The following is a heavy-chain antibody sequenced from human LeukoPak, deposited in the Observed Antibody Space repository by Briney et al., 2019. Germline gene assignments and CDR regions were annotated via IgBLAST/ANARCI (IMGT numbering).Heavy chain of an antibody. CDR2: ISSSSSYI. D-gene: IGHD3-3*01. CDR1: GFTFSSYG. V-gene: IGHV3-21*01. Sequence: PGGSLRLSCAASGFTFSSYGMNWVRQAPGKGLEWVSSISSSSSYIYYADSVKGRFTISRDNAKNSLYLQMNSLRAEDTAVYYCARGRRRFLEWPHPPPSDYWGQGTLVTVSS. J-gene: IGHJ4*02. CDR3: ARGRRRFLEWPHPPPSDY.